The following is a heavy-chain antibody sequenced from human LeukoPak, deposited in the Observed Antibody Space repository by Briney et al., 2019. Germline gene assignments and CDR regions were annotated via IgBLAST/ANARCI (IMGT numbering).Heavy chain of an antibody. J-gene: IGHJ6*02. D-gene: IGHD1-26*01. CDR3: AGSSGSSLYYYYYGMDV. V-gene: IGHV4-59*01. CDR2: IYYSGST. CDR1: GVSISSYY. Sequence: SETLSLTCTVSGVSISSYYWSWTRQPPGKGLEWIGYIYYSGSTNYNPSLKSRVTISVDTSKNQFSLKLSSVTAADTAVYYCAGSSGSSLYYYYYGMDVWGQGTTVTVSS.